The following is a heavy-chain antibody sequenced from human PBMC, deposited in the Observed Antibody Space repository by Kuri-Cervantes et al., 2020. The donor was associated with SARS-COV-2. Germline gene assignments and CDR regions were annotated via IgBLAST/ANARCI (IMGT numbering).Heavy chain of an antibody. D-gene: IGHD2-15*01. J-gene: IGHJ5*02. Sequence: SETLSLTCTVSGGSVSSGSYYWSWIRQPPGKGLEWIGEINHSGSTNYNPSLKSRVTISVDTSKNQFSLKLSSVTAADTAVYYCARGQGYCSGGSCYFRWLDPWGQGTLVTVSS. V-gene: IGHV4-61*01. CDR1: GGSVSSGSYY. CDR2: INHSGST. CDR3: ARGQGYCSGGSCYFRWLDP.